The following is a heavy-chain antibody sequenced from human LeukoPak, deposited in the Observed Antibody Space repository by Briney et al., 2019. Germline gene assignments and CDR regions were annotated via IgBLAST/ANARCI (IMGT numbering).Heavy chain of an antibody. V-gene: IGHV3-21*01. CDR1: GFAFNSYS. J-gene: IGHJ4*02. CDR2: ITTSSTYM. Sequence: GGSLRLSCAASGFAFNSYSMTWVRQAPGKGLEWVASITTSSTYMHYADSVKGRFTISRDNAKNSLYLQMNSLRADDTAVYFCARHRYYFDYWGQGTLVTVSS. CDR3: ARHRYYFDY.